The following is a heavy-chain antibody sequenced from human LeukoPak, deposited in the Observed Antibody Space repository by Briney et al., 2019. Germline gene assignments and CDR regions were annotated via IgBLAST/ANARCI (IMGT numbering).Heavy chain of an antibody. Sequence: SETLSLTCTVSGGSISSYYWSWIRQPAGKGLEWIGRIYTSGSTNYNPSLKSRVTMSVDTSKNQFSLKLSSVTAADTAVYYCARLGPGDPHYYYYYMDVRGKGTTVTVSS. D-gene: IGHD3-16*01. CDR2: IYTSGST. CDR3: ARLGPGDPHYYYYYMDV. V-gene: IGHV4-4*07. CDR1: GGSISSYY. J-gene: IGHJ6*03.